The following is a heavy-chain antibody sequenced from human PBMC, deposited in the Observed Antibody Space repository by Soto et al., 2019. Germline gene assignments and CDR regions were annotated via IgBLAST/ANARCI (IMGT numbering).Heavy chain of an antibody. D-gene: IGHD3-3*01. J-gene: IGHJ4*02. CDR1: GFTFSSYA. CDR3: AKDNGGYYDFWSGYFAY. CDR2: ISGSGGST. Sequence: GGSLRLSCAASGFTFSSYAMSWVRQAPGKGLEWVSAISGSGGSTYYADSVKGRFTISRDNSKNTLYLQMNSLRAEDTAVYYCAKDNGGYYDFWSGYFAYWGQGTLVTVSS. V-gene: IGHV3-23*01.